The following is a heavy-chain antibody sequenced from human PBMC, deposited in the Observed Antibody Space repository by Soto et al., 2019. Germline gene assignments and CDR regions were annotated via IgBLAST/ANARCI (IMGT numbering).Heavy chain of an antibody. Sequence: QVQLVQSGAEVKKPGSSVKVSCKASGGTFSTSTFTWVRQAPGQGLEWMGRTIPLLNVADYAQDFQGRVTITADKSTSTAYMELTSLTPKDTAVYYCARDSPIGSTYSGYDAIDSWGQGTLVTVSS. V-gene: IGHV1-69*08. J-gene: IGHJ4*02. D-gene: IGHD5-12*01. CDR3: ARDSPIGSTYSGYDAIDS. CDR1: GGTFSTST. CDR2: TIPLLNVA.